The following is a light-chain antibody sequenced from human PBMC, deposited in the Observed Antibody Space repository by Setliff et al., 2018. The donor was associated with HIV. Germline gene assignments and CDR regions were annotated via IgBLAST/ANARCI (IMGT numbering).Light chain of an antibody. V-gene: IGLV3-21*04. CDR3: QVWDSSSDHPDA. CDR1: NIGSKS. J-gene: IGLJ1*01. CDR2: YDT. Sequence: SYALTQPPSVSVAPGKTARITCGGNNIGSKSVHWYQQKPGQAPVLVIYYDTDRPSGIPERFSGSNSGNTATLTISRVEAGDEADYYCQVWDSSSDHPDAFGTGTKGTVL.